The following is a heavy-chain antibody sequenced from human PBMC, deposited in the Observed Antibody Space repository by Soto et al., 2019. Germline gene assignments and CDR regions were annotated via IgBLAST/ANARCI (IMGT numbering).Heavy chain of an antibody. CDR1: GYSFSSYW. CDR2: IYPGDSGT. D-gene: IGHD6-13*01. J-gene: IGHJ4*02. V-gene: IGHV5-51*01. CDR3: ARRSSSSWYSDY. Sequence: PGESLKISCKGSGYSFSSYWIGWVRQMPGKGLEWMGIIYPGDSGTRYSPSFQGQVTMSADKSISTAYLQWSSLKASDTAMYYCARRSSSSWYSDYWGQGTLVTVSS.